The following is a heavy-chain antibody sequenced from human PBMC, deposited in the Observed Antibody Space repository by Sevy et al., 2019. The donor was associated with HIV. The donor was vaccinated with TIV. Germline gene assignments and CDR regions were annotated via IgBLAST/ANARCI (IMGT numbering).Heavy chain of an antibody. CDR1: GFSFSTYS. D-gene: IGHD6-19*01. CDR2: ISTSSSTI. Sequence: GGSLRLSCAASGFSFSTYSMNWVRQAPGKGLKWVSYISTSSSTIYYADSVKGRFTISRDNAKRSLYLQMNSLRDEDTAVYYCARVAAVASTLYYFDFWGQRTLVTVSS. CDR3: ARVAAVASTLYYFDF. V-gene: IGHV3-48*02. J-gene: IGHJ4*02.